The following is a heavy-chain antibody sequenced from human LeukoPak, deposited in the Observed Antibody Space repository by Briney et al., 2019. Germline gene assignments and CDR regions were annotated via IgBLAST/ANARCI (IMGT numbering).Heavy chain of an antibody. D-gene: IGHD3-16*01. CDR1: GGSISSGSYY. Sequence: SETLSLTCTVSGGSISSGSYYWSWIRQPAGKGLEWIGRIYTYESPNYNPSLKSRISISVDTSKNQFSLKLTSVTAADTAVYFCARAPGGRRAYYMDVWGKGTTVTISS. V-gene: IGHV4-61*02. CDR2: IYTYESP. CDR3: ARAPGGRRAYYMDV. J-gene: IGHJ6*03.